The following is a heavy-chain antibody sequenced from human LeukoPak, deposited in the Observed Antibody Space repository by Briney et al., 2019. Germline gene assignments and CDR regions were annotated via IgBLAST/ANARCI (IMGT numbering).Heavy chain of an antibody. Sequence: AASVKVSCKASGYTFSGNFIHWVRQAPGLGLEWMGWINPNTGGTNSAEKFQGRVTLTRDTSLTTAYMELTSLRSDDTAVYYCARDPPAYLCTTTRCYPEVDYWGQGTLVTVSS. CDR2: INPNTGGT. CDR1: GYTFSGNF. D-gene: IGHD2-2*01. V-gene: IGHV1-2*02. CDR3: ARDPPAYLCTTTRCYPEVDY. J-gene: IGHJ4*02.